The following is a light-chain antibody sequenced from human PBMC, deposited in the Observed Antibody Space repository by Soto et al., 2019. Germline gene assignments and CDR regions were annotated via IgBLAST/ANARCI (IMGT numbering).Light chain of an antibody. Sequence: NFMLTQPHSVSESPGKTVTISCTRSSGSIANNYVQWYQQRPGSAPTAVIHEDDQRPSGVPDRFSGSIDRSSNSASLTISGLKTEDEADYYCQSYDSTNQGVFGGGTKPPS. CDR2: EDD. J-gene: IGLJ2*01. CDR1: SGSIANNY. CDR3: QSYDSTNQGV. V-gene: IGLV6-57*03.